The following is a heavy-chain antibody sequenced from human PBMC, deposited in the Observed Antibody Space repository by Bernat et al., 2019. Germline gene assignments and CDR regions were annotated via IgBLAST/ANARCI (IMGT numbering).Heavy chain of an antibody. D-gene: IGHD5-24*01. J-gene: IGHJ4*02. Sequence: QVQLVESGGGVVQPGRSLRLSCAASGFTFSSYAMHWVRQAPGKGLEWVAVISYDGSNKYYADSVKGRFTSSRDNSKNTLYLQMNSLRAEDTAVYYCARDFLRERWLHRLDYWGQGTLVTVSS. V-gene: IGHV3-30-3*01. CDR1: GFTFSSYA. CDR3: ARDFLRERWLHRLDY. CDR2: ISYDGSNK.